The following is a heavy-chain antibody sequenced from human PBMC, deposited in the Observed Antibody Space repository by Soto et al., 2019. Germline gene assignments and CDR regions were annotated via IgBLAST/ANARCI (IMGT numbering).Heavy chain of an antibody. CDR3: ARTRSGSYL. D-gene: IGHD3-10*01. CDR2: MNPSSGNT. V-gene: IGHV1-8*01. Sequence: QVQLVQSGAEVKKPGASVKVACRASGYTFTSFDINWVRQATGQGLEWMGRMNPSSGNTDYAQKFQGRVTMTRDTPISTAYMELSSLRSEDTAVYYCARTRSGSYLWGQGPLVTVSS. J-gene: IGHJ5*02. CDR1: GYTFTSFD.